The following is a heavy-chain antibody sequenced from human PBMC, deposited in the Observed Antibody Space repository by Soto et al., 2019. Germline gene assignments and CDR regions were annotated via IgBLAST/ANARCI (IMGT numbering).Heavy chain of an antibody. D-gene: IGHD2-15*01. J-gene: IGHJ4*02. CDR1: GGSFSGYY. CDR2: INHSGST. Sequence: QVQLQQWGAGLLKPSETLSLTCAVYGGSFSGYYWSWIRQPPGKGLEWIGEINHSGSTNYNPSRKGRVTISVDTSKNQFSLKLSSVTAADTAVYYCARKSDCSGGSCYSFDYWGQGTLVTVSS. CDR3: ARKSDCSGGSCYSFDY. V-gene: IGHV4-34*01.